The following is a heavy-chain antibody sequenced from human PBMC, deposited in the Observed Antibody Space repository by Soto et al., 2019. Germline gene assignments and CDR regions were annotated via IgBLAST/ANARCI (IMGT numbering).Heavy chain of an antibody. CDR3: ARDLNLGLGDY. Sequence: QVQLVQSGAEVKKPGASVKVSCKASGYTFTSYGLSWVPQAPGQGLEWMGWINANNGNTKYAQKLQGRVTMTTDTSTTTAYMELRSLRSDDTAVYYCARDLNLGLGDYWGQGTLVTVSS. CDR2: INANNGNT. V-gene: IGHV1-18*01. J-gene: IGHJ4*02. D-gene: IGHD7-27*01. CDR1: GYTFTSYG.